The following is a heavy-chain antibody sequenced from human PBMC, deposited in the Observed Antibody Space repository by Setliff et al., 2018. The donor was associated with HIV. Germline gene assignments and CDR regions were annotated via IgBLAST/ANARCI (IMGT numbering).Heavy chain of an antibody. V-gene: IGHV4-59*11. D-gene: IGHD3-22*01. J-gene: IGHJ4*02. CDR2: IYYSGST. CDR3: ARGMIVGKGKYYFDY. CDR1: GGSISSHY. Sequence: PSETLSLTCTVSGGSISSHYWSWIRQPPGKGLEWIGSIYYSGSTNYNPSLKSRVTISVDTSKNQFSLRLSSVTPADTAVYYCARGMIVGKGKYYFDYWGQGTLVTVSS.